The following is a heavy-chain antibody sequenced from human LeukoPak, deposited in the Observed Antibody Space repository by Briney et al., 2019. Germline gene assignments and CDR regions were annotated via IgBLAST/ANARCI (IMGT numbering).Heavy chain of an antibody. CDR1: GGLISNGGYY. CDR3: ARGGDRRGFDF. Sequence: NASQTLSFTYTASGGLISNGGYYWSWIRQHPRKGLEWIGYIYDSGTTYYSPALQSRVTISVDTSDNKFSLNLRSLTAADTAVYYCARGGDRRGFDFWGQGTLVTVSS. D-gene: IGHD1-14*01. V-gene: IGHV4-31*03. J-gene: IGHJ4*02. CDR2: IYDSGTT.